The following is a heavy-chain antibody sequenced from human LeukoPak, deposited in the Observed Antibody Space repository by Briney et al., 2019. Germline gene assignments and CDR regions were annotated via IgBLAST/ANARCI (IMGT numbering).Heavy chain of an antibody. J-gene: IGHJ4*02. CDR2: ISAYNGNT. CDR3: ARGEGYSGYEGIPFDY. V-gene: IGHV1-18*01. D-gene: IGHD5-12*01. Sequence: ASVKVSCKASGYTFTSYGISWVRQAPGQGLEWMGWISAYNGNTNYAQKLQGRVTMTTDTSTSTAYMELRSLRSDDTAVCYCARGEGYSGYEGIPFDYWGQGTLVTVSS. CDR1: GYTFTSYG.